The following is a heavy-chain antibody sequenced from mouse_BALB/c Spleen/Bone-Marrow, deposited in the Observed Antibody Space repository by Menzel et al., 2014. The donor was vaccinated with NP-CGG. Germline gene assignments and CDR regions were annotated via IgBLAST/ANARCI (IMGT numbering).Heavy chain of an antibody. Sequence: QVQLQQSGPELVKPGASVKISCKASGYAFSSSWMNWVKQRPGQGLEWIGRIYPGDGDTNYNGKFKGKATLTADKSSSTAYMQLSSLTSVDSAVYFCARHYLYYFDYWGQGTNLTVSS. CDR2: IYPGDGDT. CDR1: GYAFSSSW. J-gene: IGHJ2*01. CDR3: ARHYLYYFDY. V-gene: IGHV1-82*01. D-gene: IGHD5-5*01.